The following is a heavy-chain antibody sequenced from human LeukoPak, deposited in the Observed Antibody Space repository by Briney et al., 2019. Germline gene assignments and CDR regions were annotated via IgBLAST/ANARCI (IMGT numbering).Heavy chain of an antibody. V-gene: IGHV1-24*01. Sequence: ASVKVSCKVSGYTLTELSMHWVRQAPGKGLEWMGGFDPEDGETIYAQKFQGRVTMTEDTSTDTAYMELSSLRSEDTAVYYCATYCSSTSCGLVFDYWDQGTLVTVSS. D-gene: IGHD2-2*01. CDR2: FDPEDGET. CDR3: ATYCSSTSCGLVFDY. J-gene: IGHJ4*02. CDR1: GYTLTELS.